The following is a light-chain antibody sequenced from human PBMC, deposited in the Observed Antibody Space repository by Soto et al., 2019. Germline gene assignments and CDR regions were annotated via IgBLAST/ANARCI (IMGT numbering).Light chain of an antibody. V-gene: IGKV1-8*01. CDR3: QQYYSYPRT. CDR2: AAS. CDR1: QGISSY. Sequence: AIRMTQSPSSFSASTGDRVTITCRASQGISSYLAWYQQKAGKAPKLLIYAASTLQSGVPSRFSGSGSGTDFTLTISCLQSEDFATYYCQQYYSYPRTFGKGTKVEIK. J-gene: IGKJ1*01.